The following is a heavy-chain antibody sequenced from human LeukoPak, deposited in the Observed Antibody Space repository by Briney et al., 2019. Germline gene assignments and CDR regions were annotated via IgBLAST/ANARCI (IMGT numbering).Heavy chain of an antibody. CDR2: IYYSGST. J-gene: IGHJ5*02. CDR3: ARDYQRRWLQLIARWFDP. CDR1: GGSISSSSYY. Sequence: PSETLSLTCTVSGGSISSSSYYWGWIRQPPGKGLEWIGSIYYSGSTYYNPSLKSRVTISVDTSKNQFSLKLSSVTAADTAVYYCARDYQRRWLQLIARWFDPWGQGTLVTVSS. V-gene: IGHV4-39*07. D-gene: IGHD5-24*01.